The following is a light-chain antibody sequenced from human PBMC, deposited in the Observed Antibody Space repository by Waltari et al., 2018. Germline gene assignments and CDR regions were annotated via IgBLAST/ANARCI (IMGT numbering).Light chain of an antibody. V-gene: IGKV3-20*01. Sequence: ETVLTKSPGTLPLSPGERATLSCRASQSVSTYLAWYQQKPGQAPRLLIYHASTRATGIPDRFSGSGSGTDFSLTISRLEPEDFAVYHCQHYLRLPATFGQGTKVEIK. CDR2: HAS. J-gene: IGKJ1*01. CDR1: QSVSTY. CDR3: QHYLRLPAT.